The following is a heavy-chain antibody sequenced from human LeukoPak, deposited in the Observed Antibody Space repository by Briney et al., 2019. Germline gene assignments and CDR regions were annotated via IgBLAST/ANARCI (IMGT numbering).Heavy chain of an antibody. CDR1: GFTFSSYA. CDR3: AKAYCGGDCYRKKAPYGMDV. D-gene: IGHD2-21*02. CDR2: ISGSGGST. V-gene: IGHV3-23*01. J-gene: IGHJ6*02. Sequence: PGGSLRLSCAASGFTFSSYAMSWVRQAPGKGLEWVSAISGSGGSTYYADSVKGRFTISRDNSKNTLYLQMNSLRAEDTAVYYCAKAYCGGDCYRKKAPYGMDVWGQGTTVTVSS.